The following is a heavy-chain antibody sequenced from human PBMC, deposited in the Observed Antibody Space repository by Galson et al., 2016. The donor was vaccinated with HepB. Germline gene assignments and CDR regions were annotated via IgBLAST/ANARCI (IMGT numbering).Heavy chain of an antibody. CDR1: GFSLRTSGMC. CDR3: ARMKNYYYGMDV. J-gene: IGHJ6*02. CDR2: IDWDEEK. V-gene: IGHV2-70*01. Sequence: PAQANPTQTLTLTCTFSGFSLRTSGMCVSWIRQPPGKALEWLALIDWDEEKYYRTSLKTMLTISKDTSKNQVVLTMTNMDPVDTATYYCARMKNYYYGMDVWGQGTTVTVSS.